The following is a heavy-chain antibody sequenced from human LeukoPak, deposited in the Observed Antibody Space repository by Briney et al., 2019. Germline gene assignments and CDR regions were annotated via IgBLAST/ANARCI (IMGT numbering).Heavy chain of an antibody. V-gene: IGHV4-59*01. CDR3: ARGNREITIFGVVIGYYYMDV. D-gene: IGHD3-3*01. Sequence: SETLSLTCTVSGGSISSYYWSWIRQPPGKGLEWIGYIYYSGSTNYNPSLKSRVIISVDTSKNQFSLKLSSVTAADTAVYYCARGNREITIFGVVIGYYYMDVWGKGTTVTVSS. J-gene: IGHJ6*03. CDR2: IYYSGST. CDR1: GGSISSYY.